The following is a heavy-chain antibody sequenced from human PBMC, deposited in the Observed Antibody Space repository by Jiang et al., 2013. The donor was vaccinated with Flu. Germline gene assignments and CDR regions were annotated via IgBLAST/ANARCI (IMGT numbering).Heavy chain of an antibody. Sequence: GPGLVKPSQTLSLTCTVSGGSISSGGYYWSWIRQPAGKGLEWIGRIYTSGSTNYNPSLKSRVTISVDTSKNQFSLKLSSVTAADTAVYYCAREDYVRLYDAFDIWAKGQWSPSLQ. CDR2: IYTSGST. V-gene: IGHV4-61*02. J-gene: IGHJ3*02. CDR1: GGSISSGGYY. D-gene: IGHD3-10*02. CDR3: AREDYVRLYDAFDI.